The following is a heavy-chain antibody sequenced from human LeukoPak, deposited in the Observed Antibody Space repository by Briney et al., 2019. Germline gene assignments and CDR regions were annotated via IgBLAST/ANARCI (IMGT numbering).Heavy chain of an antibody. D-gene: IGHD2-8*01. CDR1: GYSFTSYW. V-gene: IGHV5-10-1*01. Sequence: GESLKISCKGSGYSFTSYWISWVRQMPGKGLEWMGRIDPSDSYTNYSPSFQGHVTFSADKSISTAYLQWSSLKASDSAIYYCARQGYCAYGRCTPEVGYWGQGTLVTVSS. CDR2: IDPSDSYT. CDR3: ARQGYCAYGRCTPEVGY. J-gene: IGHJ4*02.